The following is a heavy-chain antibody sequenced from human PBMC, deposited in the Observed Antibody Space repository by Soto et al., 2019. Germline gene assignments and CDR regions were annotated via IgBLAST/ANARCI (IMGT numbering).Heavy chain of an antibody. CDR2: MNPNSGNT. J-gene: IGHJ4*02. V-gene: IGHV1-8*01. Sequence: QAQLVQSGAEVKKPGASVKVSCKASGYTFTGYDINWVRQATGQELEWMGWMNPNSGNTGYAQNVQGRVTMTRDNSIATAYMELTSLRDDDSAVYYCAGEKVGTTGIDFWGQGTLVTVSS. D-gene: IGHD1-26*01. CDR3: AGEKVGTTGIDF. CDR1: GYTFTGYD.